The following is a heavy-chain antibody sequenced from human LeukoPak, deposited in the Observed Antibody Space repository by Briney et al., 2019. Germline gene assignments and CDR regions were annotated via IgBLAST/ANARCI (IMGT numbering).Heavy chain of an antibody. V-gene: IGHV1-2*02. CDR1: GYTFTGYY. CDR2: INPNSGGT. D-gene: IGHD6-13*01. CDR3: ARSSARISSSWYLNWFDP. Sequence: ASMKVSCKASGYTFTGYYMHWVRQAPGQGLEWMGWINPNSGGTNYAQKFQGRVTMTRDTSISTAYMELSRLRSDDTAVYYCARSSARISSSWYLNWFDPWGQGTLVTVSS. J-gene: IGHJ5*02.